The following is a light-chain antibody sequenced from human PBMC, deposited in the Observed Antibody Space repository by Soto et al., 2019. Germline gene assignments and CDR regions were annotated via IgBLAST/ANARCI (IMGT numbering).Light chain of an antibody. V-gene: IGKV1-39*01. CDR3: QQSYSTHRT. CDR1: QSISSY. Sequence: DIQMTQSPSSLSASVGDRVTITCRASQSISSYLNWYQQKPGKAPKLLIYAASSLQSGVPSRFSGSGSGTDFTLTISSLQHEDFETYYCQQSYSTHRTLGQGTKV. J-gene: IGKJ1*01. CDR2: AAS.